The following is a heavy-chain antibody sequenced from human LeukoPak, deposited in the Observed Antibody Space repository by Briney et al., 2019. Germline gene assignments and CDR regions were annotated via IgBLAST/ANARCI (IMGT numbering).Heavy chain of an antibody. CDR1: GFSLTTSGIC. Sequence: ESGPTLVNPTQTLTLTCTFSGFSLTTSGICVNWIRQPPGKALEWLARIEWDEDKYFDTSLKTRLTISKDTSKNQVVLRMINVDPGDTGTYYCARMGCGVYPNYFDFWGQGILVTVSS. J-gene: IGHJ4*02. CDR3: ARMGCGVYPNYFDF. V-gene: IGHV2-70*11. CDR2: IEWDEDK. D-gene: IGHD2-8*01.